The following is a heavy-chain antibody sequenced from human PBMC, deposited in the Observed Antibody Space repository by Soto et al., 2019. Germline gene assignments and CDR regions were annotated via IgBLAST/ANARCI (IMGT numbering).Heavy chain of an antibody. CDR2: IDWDDDK. CDR3: AHSYPDYYDSSGYYPSAEYFQH. J-gene: IGHJ1*01. Sequence: QITLKESGPTLVKPTQTLTLTCTFSGFSLSTSGVGVGWIRQPPGKALEWLALIDWDDDKRYSPSLKSRLTITKDTSKNQVVLTMTNMDPVDTATYYCAHSYPDYYDSSGYYPSAEYFQHWGQGTLVTVSS. V-gene: IGHV2-5*02. CDR1: GFSLSTSGVG. D-gene: IGHD3-22*01.